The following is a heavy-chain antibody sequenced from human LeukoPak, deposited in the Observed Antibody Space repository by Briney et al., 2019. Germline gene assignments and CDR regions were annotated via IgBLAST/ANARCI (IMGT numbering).Heavy chain of an antibody. D-gene: IGHD1-26*01. J-gene: IGHJ3*02. V-gene: IGHV4-34*01. Sequence: SETLSLTCAVYGGSFSGYYWSWIRQPPGKGLEWIGEINHSGSTNYNPSLKSRVTISVDTSKNQFSLKLGSVTAADTAVYYCAGDLEAWEPHLGAFDIWGQGTMVTVSS. CDR1: GGSFSGYY. CDR3: AGDLEAWEPHLGAFDI. CDR2: INHSGST.